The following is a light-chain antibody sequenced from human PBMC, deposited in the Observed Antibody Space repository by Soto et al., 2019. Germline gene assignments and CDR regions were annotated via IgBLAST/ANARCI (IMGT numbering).Light chain of an antibody. V-gene: IGLV2-14*01. CDR2: EVS. J-gene: IGLJ3*02. Sequence: QSVLTQPASVSGSPGQSITISCTGTGSDVGGYNYVSWYQHHPGKAPKLLIYEVSNRPSGVSNRFSGSKSGNTASLTISGLQAEDEADYYCNSYTSSSTLVFGGGTQLTVL. CDR1: GSDVGGYNY. CDR3: NSYTSSSTLV.